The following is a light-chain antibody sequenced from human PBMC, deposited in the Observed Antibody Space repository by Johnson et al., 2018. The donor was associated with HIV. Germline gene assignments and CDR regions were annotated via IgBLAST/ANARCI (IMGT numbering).Light chain of an antibody. Sequence: QSVLTQPPSVSAAPGQKVTISCSGSSSNIGRNYVSWYQQLPGTAPKLLIFYNNKRPSGIPDRFSGSKSGASATLDITGLQTGDEADYYCGTWDNSLNVYVFGTGTKVTVL. CDR3: GTWDNSLNVYV. CDR2: YNN. CDR1: SSNIGRNY. V-gene: IGLV1-51*01. J-gene: IGLJ1*01.